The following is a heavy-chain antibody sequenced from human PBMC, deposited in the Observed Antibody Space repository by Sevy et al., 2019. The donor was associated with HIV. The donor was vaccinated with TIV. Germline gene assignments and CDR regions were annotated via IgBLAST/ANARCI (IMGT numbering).Heavy chain of an antibody. Sequence: SETLSLTCPVSGYSITSGYLWGWIRQPPGKGLEWIGSVYHSGSTYYNPSLNSRVIISFDTSRNQFSLKLNSVTAAYTAVYYCARHSHGSGTYYVPFDSWGQGTLVTVSS. J-gene: IGHJ4*02. CDR1: GYSITSGYL. CDR3: ARHSHGSGTYYVPFDS. V-gene: IGHV4-38-2*01. CDR2: VYHSGST. D-gene: IGHD3-10*01.